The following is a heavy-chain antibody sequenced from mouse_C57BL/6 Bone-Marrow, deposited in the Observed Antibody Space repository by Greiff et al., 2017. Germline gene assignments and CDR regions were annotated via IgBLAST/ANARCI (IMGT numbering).Heavy chain of an antibody. CDR1: GYAFTNYL. CDR2: INPGSGGT. V-gene: IGHV1-54*01. J-gene: IGHJ2*01. CDR3: ARGRGCYFDY. Sequence: QVQLKQSGAELVRPGTSVKVSCKASGYAFTNYLIEWVKQRPGQGLEWIGVINPGSGGTNYNEKFQGKATLTADKSSSPAYMHLSSLTSEDSAVYFCARGRGCYFDYWGQGTTVTVSS.